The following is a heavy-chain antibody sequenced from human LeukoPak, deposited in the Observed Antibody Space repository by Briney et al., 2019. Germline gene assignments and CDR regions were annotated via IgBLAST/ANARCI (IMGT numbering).Heavy chain of an antibody. CDR2: IIPIFGTA. J-gene: IGHJ3*02. Sequence: ASVKVSCKASGGTFSSYAISWVRQAPGQGLEWMGGIIPIFGTANYAQKFQGRVTITADESTSTAYMELSSLRSEDTAVYYCARDYPYGSGNGYPDAFDIWGQGTMVTVSS. CDR3: ARDYPYGSGNGYPDAFDI. D-gene: IGHD3-10*01. CDR1: GGTFSSYA. V-gene: IGHV1-69*01.